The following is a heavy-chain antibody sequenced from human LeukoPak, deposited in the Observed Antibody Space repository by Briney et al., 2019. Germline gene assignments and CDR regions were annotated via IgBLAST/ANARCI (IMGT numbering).Heavy chain of an antibody. Sequence: PGGSLTLSCAASGFAFSRFWMNWVRQAPGKGLEWVANIKQDGSEKNYVDSVKGRFTISRDNAKNSLYLQMNSLRSEDTAVYYCAGGYYDSSGYYYSYWGQGTLVTVSS. D-gene: IGHD3-22*01. CDR1: GFAFSRFW. CDR3: AGGYYDSSGYYYSY. J-gene: IGHJ4*02. V-gene: IGHV3-7*03. CDR2: IKQDGSEK.